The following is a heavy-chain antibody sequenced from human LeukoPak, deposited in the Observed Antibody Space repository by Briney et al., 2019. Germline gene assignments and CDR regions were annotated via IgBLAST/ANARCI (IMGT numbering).Heavy chain of an antibody. CDR2: IYSGGST. CDR1: GFTVSSNY. Sequence: GGSLRLSCAASGFTVSSNYMSWVRQAPGKGLEWVSVIYSGGSTYYADSVKGRFTISRDNSKNTLYLQMNSLRAEDTAVYYCARALDYYGSGRHYYMDVWGKGTTVTISS. J-gene: IGHJ6*03. CDR3: ARALDYYGSGRHYYMDV. V-gene: IGHV3-53*01. D-gene: IGHD3-10*01.